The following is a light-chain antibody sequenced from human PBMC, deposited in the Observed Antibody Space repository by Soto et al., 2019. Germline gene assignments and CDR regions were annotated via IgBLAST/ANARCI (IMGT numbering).Light chain of an antibody. J-gene: IGLJ2*01. CDR1: SSNIGTGYD. V-gene: IGLV1-40*01. Sequence: QLVLTQPPSVSGAPGQRVTISCTGSSSNIGTGYDVHWYQQLPGTAPKLLINGKSNRPSGVPDRFSGSKSGTSASLAITGLQAEDEADYYCQSYDSSLSGSVFGGGTQLTVL. CDR3: QSYDSSLSGSV. CDR2: GKS.